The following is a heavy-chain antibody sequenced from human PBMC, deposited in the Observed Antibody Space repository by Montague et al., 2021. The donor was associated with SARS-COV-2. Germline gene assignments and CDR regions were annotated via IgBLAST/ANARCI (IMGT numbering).Heavy chain of an antibody. Sequence: SLRLSYAASGFTFSNYAMSWVRQAPGKGLEWVSLIYSGGSSTYYADSVKGRFTISRDNSKNTLYLQMNSLRAEDTAVYYCAKDPYYDFWSGYYFDYWGQGTLVTVSS. V-gene: IGHV3-23*03. J-gene: IGHJ4*02. CDR2: IYSGGSST. D-gene: IGHD3-3*01. CDR3: AKDPYYDFWSGYYFDY. CDR1: GFTFSNYA.